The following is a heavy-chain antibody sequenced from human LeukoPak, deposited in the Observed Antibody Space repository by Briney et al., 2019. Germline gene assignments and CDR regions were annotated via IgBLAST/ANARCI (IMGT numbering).Heavy chain of an antibody. CDR3: ARGGGYNPY. Sequence: GGSQRLSCVASGFTFSSYWMNWVRQAPGKGLEWLSYISGGGTVIYYADSVKGRFTVSRDNARTSLYLQMNSLRDEDSAVYYCARGGGYNPYWGQGTQVTVSS. D-gene: IGHD5-12*01. CDR1: GFTFSSYW. V-gene: IGHV3-48*02. CDR2: ISGGGTVI. J-gene: IGHJ4*02.